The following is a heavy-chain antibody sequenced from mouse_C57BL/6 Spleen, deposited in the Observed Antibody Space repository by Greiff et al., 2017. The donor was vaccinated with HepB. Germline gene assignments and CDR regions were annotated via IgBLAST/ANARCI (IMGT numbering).Heavy chain of an antibody. CDR3: ARPDGYYVLAWFAY. CDR2: INPNNGGT. V-gene: IGHV1-26*01. J-gene: IGHJ3*01. D-gene: IGHD2-3*01. Sequence: EVQLQQSGPELVKPGASVKISCKASGYTFTDYYMNWVKQSHGKSLEWIGDINPNNGGTSYNQKFKGKATLTVDKSSITAYMELRSLTSEDSAVYYCARPDGYYVLAWFAYWGQGTLVTVSA. CDR1: GYTFTDYY.